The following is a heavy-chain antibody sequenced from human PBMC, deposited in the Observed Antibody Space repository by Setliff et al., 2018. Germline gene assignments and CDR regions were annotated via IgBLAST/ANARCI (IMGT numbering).Heavy chain of an antibody. Sequence: SETLSLTCTVSRGSISNNAYYWAWIRQPPGKGLEWIGSIYNSGNTYYNSSLKSRVTIFVDTSKNQFSLRLNSVTAADTAVYYCARHKSNGSGSYPSLYMDVWGKGIMVTVSS. CDR1: RGSISNNAYY. V-gene: IGHV4-39*01. J-gene: IGHJ6*03. CDR3: ARHKSNGSGSYPSLYMDV. CDR2: IYNSGNT. D-gene: IGHD3-10*01.